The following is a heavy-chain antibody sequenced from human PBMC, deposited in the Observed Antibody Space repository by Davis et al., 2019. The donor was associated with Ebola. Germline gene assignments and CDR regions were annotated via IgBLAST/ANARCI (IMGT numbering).Heavy chain of an antibody. V-gene: IGHV3-30-3*01. D-gene: IGHD5-24*01. CDR1: GFTFSSYA. Sequence: GESLKISCAASGFTFSSYAMHWVRQAPGKGLEWVAVISYDGSNKYYADSVKGRFTISRDNSKNTLYLQMNSLRAEDTAVYYCARWRWPTGAFDIWGQGTMVTVSS. CDR3: ARWRWPTGAFDI. J-gene: IGHJ3*02. CDR2: ISYDGSNK.